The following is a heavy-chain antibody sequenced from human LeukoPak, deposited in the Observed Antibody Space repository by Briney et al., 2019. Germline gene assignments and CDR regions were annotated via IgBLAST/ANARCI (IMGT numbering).Heavy chain of an antibody. D-gene: IGHD6-19*01. CDR2: IYYSGST. J-gene: IGHJ4*02. Sequence: SETLSLTCTVSGGSISSYYWSWIRQPPGKGLEWIGYIYYSGSTNYNPSLKSRVTISVGTSKNQFSLKLSSVTAADTAVYYCARESGASGWYVIDYWGQGTLVTVSS. CDR3: ARESGASGWYVIDY. CDR1: GGSISSYY. V-gene: IGHV4-59*01.